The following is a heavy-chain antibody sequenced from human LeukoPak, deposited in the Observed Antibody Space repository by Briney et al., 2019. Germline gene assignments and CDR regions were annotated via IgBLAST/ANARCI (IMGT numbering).Heavy chain of an antibody. V-gene: IGHV4-59*01. CDR1: GGSISNYY. D-gene: IGHD3-10*01. CDR2: IHYTGST. Sequence: SETLSLTCTVSGGSISNYYWNWIRQPPGKGLEWIGYIHYTGSTNYNPSLKSRVTISVDTSKSQFSLKLSSVTAADTAIYYCARGGYYGSGNDFRFDPWGQGTLVTVSS. J-gene: IGHJ5*02. CDR3: ARGGYYGSGNDFRFDP.